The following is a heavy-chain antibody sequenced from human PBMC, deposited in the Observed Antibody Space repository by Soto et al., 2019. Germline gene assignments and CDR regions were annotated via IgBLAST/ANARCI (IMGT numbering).Heavy chain of an antibody. D-gene: IGHD3-22*01. CDR1: GFTISGNA. J-gene: IGHJ6*03. Sequence: EVQLVESGGGLVQPGGSLRLSCAASGFTISGNAMNWVRQAPGRGLEWVSYISSSSTNIHYADSVRGRFTISRDNAQKSLYLQMNRLRDEDTAVYRCARDLSRGSKWYYYMDVWGKGTTVTVSS. CDR2: ISSSSTNI. V-gene: IGHV3-48*02. CDR3: ARDLSRGSKWYYYMDV.